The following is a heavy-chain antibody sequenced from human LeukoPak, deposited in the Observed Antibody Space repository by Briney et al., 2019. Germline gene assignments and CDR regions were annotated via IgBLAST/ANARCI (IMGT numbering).Heavy chain of an antibody. Sequence: GGSLRLSCAASGFTFSGHGMSWVRQAPGKGLEWVSYISTHGNYIYYADSVRGRLTISRDNAKNSLYLQMNSLRAEDTAMYYCARGNFDRSGTFDNWGQGTLVTVSS. CDR1: GFTFSGHG. J-gene: IGHJ4*02. CDR3: ARGNFDRSGTFDN. V-gene: IGHV3-21*01. D-gene: IGHD3-22*01. CDR2: ISTHGNYI.